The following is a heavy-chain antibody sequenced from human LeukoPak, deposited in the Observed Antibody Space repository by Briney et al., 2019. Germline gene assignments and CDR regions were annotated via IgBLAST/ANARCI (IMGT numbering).Heavy chain of an antibody. CDR2: INHSGST. J-gene: IGHJ4*02. CDR1: GGSISGYY. Sequence: SETLSLTCTVYGGSISGYYCSWVRQPPGKGLEWIGEINHSGSTNYNPSLKSRVTISVDTSKNQFSLKLSSVTAADTAVYYCARGAHHDYWGQGTLVTVSS. CDR3: ARGAHHDY. V-gene: IGHV4-34*01.